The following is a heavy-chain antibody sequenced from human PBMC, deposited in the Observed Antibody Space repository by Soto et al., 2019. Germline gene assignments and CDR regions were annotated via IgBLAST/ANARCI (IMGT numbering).Heavy chain of an antibody. CDR2: ISHSGTT. V-gene: IGHV4-34*01. CDR3: ARNGGNTWYYFDS. J-gene: IGHJ4*02. D-gene: IGHD6-13*01. Sequence: QVQLQQWGAGLLKPSETLSLTCAVNGGSFTGYYGAWIRQSPEKGLEWIGEISHSGTTKYNPSLKSRVTISVDTSTNQFSLKLSSVTAADTGMYYCARNGGNTWYYFDSWGQGTVVTVSS. CDR1: GGSFTGYY.